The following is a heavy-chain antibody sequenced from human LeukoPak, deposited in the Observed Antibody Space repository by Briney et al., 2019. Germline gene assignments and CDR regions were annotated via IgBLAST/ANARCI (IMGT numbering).Heavy chain of an antibody. CDR2: MSFDGSNK. J-gene: IGHJ4*02. Sequence: GRSLRLYCADSGFTFNNYGMHWVRRAAGKGLEWVAVMSFDGSNKYYADAVKGRFTISRDNSRNTLYLQMNSLRVEDTAVYYCTSICGSSSCYLDYWGQGTLVTVSS. D-gene: IGHD2-2*01. CDR3: TSICGSSSCYLDY. CDR1: GFTFNNYG. V-gene: IGHV3-30*03.